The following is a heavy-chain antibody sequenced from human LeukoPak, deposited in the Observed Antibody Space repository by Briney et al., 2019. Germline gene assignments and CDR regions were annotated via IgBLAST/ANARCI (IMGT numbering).Heavy chain of an antibody. D-gene: IGHD3-9*01. CDR1: GFTFSSYG. J-gene: IGHJ4*02. CDR2: ISYDGSNK. Sequence: GRSLRLSCAASGFTFSSYGMHWVRQAPGKGLEWVAVISYDGSNKYYADSVKGRFTISRDNSKNTLYLQMNSLRAEDTAVYYCASTYDILTGYQLFDYWGQGTLVTVSS. V-gene: IGHV3-30*03. CDR3: ASTYDILTGYQLFDY.